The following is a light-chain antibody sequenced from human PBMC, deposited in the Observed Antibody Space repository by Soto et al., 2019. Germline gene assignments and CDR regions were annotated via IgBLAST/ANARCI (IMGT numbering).Light chain of an antibody. J-gene: IGKJ1*01. Sequence: EIVMTQSPATLSVSPGERATLSCRASQSVSSNLAWYQQKPGQAPRLLIYGISRRATGIPDRFSGSGSGTDFTLTITRLEPEDFAVYYCQQYVTSSPRTFGQGTKVEIK. CDR2: GIS. V-gene: IGKV3-20*01. CDR1: QSVSSN. CDR3: QQYVTSSPRT.